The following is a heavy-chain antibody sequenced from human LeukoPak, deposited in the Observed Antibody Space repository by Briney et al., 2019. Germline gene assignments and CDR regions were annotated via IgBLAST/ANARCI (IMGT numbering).Heavy chain of an antibody. CDR3: ARDLYSYYDFWSGYYPGSYFDY. D-gene: IGHD3-3*01. CDR2: INQSGST. Sequence: SETLSLTCAVFGGSFSGYYWNWIRQPPGKGLEWVGEINQSGSTNYNPSLKSRVTISVDTSKNQFSLKLSSVTAADTAVYYCARDLYSYYDFWSGYYPGSYFDYWGQGTLVTVSS. CDR1: GGSFSGYY. V-gene: IGHV4-34*01. J-gene: IGHJ4*02.